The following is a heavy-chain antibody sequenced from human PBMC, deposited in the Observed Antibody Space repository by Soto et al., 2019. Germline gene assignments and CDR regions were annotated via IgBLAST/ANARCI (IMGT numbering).Heavy chain of an antibody. D-gene: IGHD6-13*01. V-gene: IGHV3-21*01. CDR2: ISSSSSYI. J-gene: IGHJ4*02. Sequence: GWSLRLSCAASGFTFSSYSMNLVRQAPGKGLEWVSSISSSSSYIYYADSVKGRFTISRDNAKNSLYLQMNSLRAEDTAVYYCARGSIAAAGTWYFEYWGKGTLVTVSS. CDR1: GFTFSSYS. CDR3: ARGSIAAAGTWYFEY.